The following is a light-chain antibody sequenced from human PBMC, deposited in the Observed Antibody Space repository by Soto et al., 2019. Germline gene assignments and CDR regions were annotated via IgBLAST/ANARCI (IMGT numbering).Light chain of an antibody. J-gene: IGKJ1*01. CDR2: QTS. CDR1: QTILNS. Sequence: IPMTHSPSALSASVGDTVTITCRASQTILNSLAWYQHKPGKAPKLLIYQTSTLESGVPSRFSGSGSGTEFTLTISSLQPDDSATYYCQQYNSYWTFGQGTKVEIK. V-gene: IGKV1-5*03. CDR3: QQYNSYWT.